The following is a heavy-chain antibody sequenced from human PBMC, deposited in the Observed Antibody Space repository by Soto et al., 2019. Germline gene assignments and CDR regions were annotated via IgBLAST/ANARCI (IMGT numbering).Heavy chain of an antibody. V-gene: IGHV1-69*12. J-gene: IGHJ3*02. D-gene: IGHD2-2*01. Sequence: QVQLVQSGAEVKKPGSSVKVSCKASGGTFSSYAISWVRQAPGQGLEWMGGIIPIFGTANYAQKFQGRVTITADESTSTAYMELRSLRSEDTAVYSCARDAGYCISTSCYGNDAFDIWGQGTMVTVSS. CDR1: GGTFSSYA. CDR2: IIPIFGTA. CDR3: ARDAGYCISTSCYGNDAFDI.